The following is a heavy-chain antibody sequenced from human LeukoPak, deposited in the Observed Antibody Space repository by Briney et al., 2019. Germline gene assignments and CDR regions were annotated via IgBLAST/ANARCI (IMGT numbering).Heavy chain of an antibody. Sequence: SETLSLTCTVSGGSISSSSYYWGWIRQPPGKGLEWIGSIYYSGSTYHNPSLKSRVTISVDTSKNQFSLKLSSVTAADTAVYYCARLVSVIAVAGLWGQGTLVTVSS. V-gene: IGHV4-39*01. CDR2: IYYSGST. J-gene: IGHJ4*02. CDR3: ARLVSVIAVAGL. D-gene: IGHD6-19*01. CDR1: GGSISSSSYY.